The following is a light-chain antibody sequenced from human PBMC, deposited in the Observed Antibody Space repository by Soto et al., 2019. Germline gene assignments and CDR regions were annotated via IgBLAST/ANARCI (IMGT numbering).Light chain of an antibody. V-gene: IGKV3-11*01. Sequence: EIVLTQSPATLSLSPGERATLSCRASQSISTYLGWYQQRPGQAPRLLIYDASNRATGIPARFSGSGSGTHFTLTNNSLEPDDFAVYYCQQRSDWPGTFGQGTRVEIQ. CDR3: QQRSDWPGT. J-gene: IGKJ1*01. CDR1: QSISTY. CDR2: DAS.